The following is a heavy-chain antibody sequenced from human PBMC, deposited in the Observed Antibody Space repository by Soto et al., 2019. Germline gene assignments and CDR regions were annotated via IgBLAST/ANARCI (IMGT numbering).Heavy chain of an antibody. CDR2: IKSKTDGGTT. V-gene: IGHV3-15*01. CDR3: TTEFLAPEDYDFWSGYSSAFDI. D-gene: IGHD3-3*01. CDR1: GFTFGNAW. J-gene: IGHJ3*02. Sequence: GGSLRLSCAASGFTFGNAWMSWVRQAPGKGLEWVGRIKSKTDGGTTDYAAPVKGTVTISRDDSKNTLYLQMNSLKTEDTAVYYRTTEFLAPEDYDFWSGYSSAFDIWGQGTRVTVS.